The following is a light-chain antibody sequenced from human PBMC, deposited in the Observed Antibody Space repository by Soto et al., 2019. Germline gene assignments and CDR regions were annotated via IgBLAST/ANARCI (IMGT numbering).Light chain of an antibody. CDR1: SSDVGGYNY. V-gene: IGLV2-8*01. J-gene: IGLJ1*01. CDR3: ISYTDRQSYL. CDR2: DVS. Sequence: QSALTQPPSASGSPGQSVTISCTGTSSDVGGYNYVSWYQQHPGKAPKLMIYDVSKRPSGVPDRFSGSKSGNTASLTISGLQTEDEADYCCISYTDRQSYLFGTGTKVTVL.